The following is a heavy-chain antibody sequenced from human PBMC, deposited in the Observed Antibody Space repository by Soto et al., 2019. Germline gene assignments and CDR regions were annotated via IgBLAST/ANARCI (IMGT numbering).Heavy chain of an antibody. CDR2: INGYNGNT. D-gene: IGHD3-16*01. CDR1: GYTFTSYG. CDR3: ARMGDVPYYYYGMDV. V-gene: IGHV1-18*01. Sequence: QVQLVQSGAEVKKPGASVKVSCKASGYTFTSYGITWVRQAPGQGLEWLGWINGYNGNTNYAQKLQGRVTMTTDTSTSTAYMELRSLRYDDTAVYYCARMGDVPYYYYGMDVWGQGTTVTVSS. J-gene: IGHJ6*02.